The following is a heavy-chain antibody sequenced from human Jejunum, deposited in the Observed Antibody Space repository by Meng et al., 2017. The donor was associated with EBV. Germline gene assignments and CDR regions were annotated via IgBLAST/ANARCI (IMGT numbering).Heavy chain of an antibody. J-gene: IGHJ4*01. CDR2: ITVYNGNT. CDR1: GYTFTRYG. D-gene: IGHD5-12*01. CDR3: ARDSSGYNANDKVSDY. V-gene: IGHV1-18*01. Sequence: QVQLVQAGIEVKKPGASVKVSCKTSGYTFTRYGISWVRQAPGHGPGWMGWITVYNGNTNYAPRLQGRVTMTTDLSTSTAYMELRSLRSDDTAAYYCARDSSGYNANDKVSDYWGQGTLVTVSS.